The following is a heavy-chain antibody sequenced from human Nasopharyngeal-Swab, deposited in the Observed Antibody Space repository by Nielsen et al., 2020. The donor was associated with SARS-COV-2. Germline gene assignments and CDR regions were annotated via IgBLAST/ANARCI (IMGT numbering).Heavy chain of an antibody. Sequence: ASVKVSCKASGYTFTSYDINWVRQAPGQGLEWMGRINPNSGGTNYAQKFQGRVTMTRDTSISTAYMELSRLRSDDTAVYYCAREGYCSGGSHLLCFYYGMDVWGQGTTVTVSS. J-gene: IGHJ6*02. D-gene: IGHD2-15*01. CDR1: GYTFTSYD. V-gene: IGHV1-2*06. CDR3: AREGYCSGGSHLLCFYYGMDV. CDR2: INPNSGGT.